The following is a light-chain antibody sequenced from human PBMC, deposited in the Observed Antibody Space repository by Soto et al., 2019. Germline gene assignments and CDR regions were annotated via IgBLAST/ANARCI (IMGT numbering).Light chain of an antibody. Sequence: QSALTQPASVSGSPGQSITISCTGTSSDVGGYNYVSWYQQQPGKAPKLMIYDVSNRLSGVSNRFSGSKSGNTASLTISGLQAEDEADYYCTSYTSSSTYVFGTGTKLTVL. CDR1: SSDVGGYNY. V-gene: IGLV2-14*01. CDR3: TSYTSSSTYV. CDR2: DVS. J-gene: IGLJ1*01.